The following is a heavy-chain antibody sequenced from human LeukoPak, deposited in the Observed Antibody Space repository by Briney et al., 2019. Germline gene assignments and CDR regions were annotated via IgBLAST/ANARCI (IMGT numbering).Heavy chain of an antibody. CDR3: AIVPAARATFDY. V-gene: IGHV1-8*01. J-gene: IGHJ4*02. D-gene: IGHD2-2*01. CDR2: INPNSGNT. Sequence: GWINPNSGNTGYAQKFQGRVTMTRNTSISTAYMELSSLRSEDTAVYYCAIVPAARATFDYWGQGTLVTVSS.